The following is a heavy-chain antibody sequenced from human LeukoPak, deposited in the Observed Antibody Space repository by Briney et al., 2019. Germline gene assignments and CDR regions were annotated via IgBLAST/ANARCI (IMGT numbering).Heavy chain of an antibody. J-gene: IGHJ5*02. CDR2: IYTSGST. CDR1: GGSISSYY. Sequence: SETLSLTCTVSGGSISSYYWSWIRQPAGKGLEWIGRIYTSGSTNYNPSPKSRVTMSVDTSKNQFSLKLSSVTAADTAVYYCARGGYSGSYYVSAFDPWGQGTLVTVSS. D-gene: IGHD1-26*01. CDR3: ARGGYSGSYYVSAFDP. V-gene: IGHV4-4*07.